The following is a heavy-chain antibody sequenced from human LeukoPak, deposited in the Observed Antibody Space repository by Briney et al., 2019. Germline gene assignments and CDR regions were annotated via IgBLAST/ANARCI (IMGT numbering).Heavy chain of an antibody. V-gene: IGHV4-39*07. CDR2: IYYSGTT. Sequence: SETLSLTCTVSGGSISSSNYFWGRLRQSPGKGLEWIVTIYYSGTTYYNPSLKSRVTISIDLSKNHFSLNLKSVTAADTAVYYCARDRDVDDFDSWGHGTLVTVSS. J-gene: IGHJ4*01. CDR1: GGSISSSNYF. CDR3: ARDRDVDDFDS. D-gene: IGHD2-15*01.